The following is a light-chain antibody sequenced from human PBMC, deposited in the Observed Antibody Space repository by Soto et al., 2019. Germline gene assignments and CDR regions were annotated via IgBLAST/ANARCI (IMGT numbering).Light chain of an antibody. Sequence: QSALTQPRSVSGSPGQSVTISCTGTSSDVGGYNYVSWYQQHPGKAPKLMIYDVSKRPSGVPDRFSGSKSGNTASLTISGLQAEDEADYYCCSYAGSYTPQWVFGGGTKVTVL. V-gene: IGLV2-11*01. CDR3: CSYAGSYTPQWV. CDR1: SSDVGGYNY. CDR2: DVS. J-gene: IGLJ3*02.